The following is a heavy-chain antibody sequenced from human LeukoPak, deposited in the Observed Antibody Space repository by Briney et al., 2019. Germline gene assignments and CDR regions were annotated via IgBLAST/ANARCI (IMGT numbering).Heavy chain of an antibody. CDR2: INHSGST. V-gene: IGHV4-34*01. D-gene: IGHD6-13*01. J-gene: IGHJ6*03. CDR3: ARTSSSWYHYYMDV. CDR1: GGSFSGYC. Sequence: SETLSLTCAVYGGSFSGYCWSWIRQPPGKGLEWIGEINHSGSTNYNPSLKSRVTISVDTSKNQFSLKLSSVTAADTAVYYCARTSSSWYHYYMDVWGKGTTVTISS.